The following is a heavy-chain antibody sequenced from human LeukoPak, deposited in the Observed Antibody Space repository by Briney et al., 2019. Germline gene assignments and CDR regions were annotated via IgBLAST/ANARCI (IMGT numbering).Heavy chain of an antibody. J-gene: IGHJ4*02. CDR3: ARNLHLDLQEHGY. CDR2: ISSSGDSN. V-gene: IGHV3-48*03. CDR1: IFTFSSSV. Sequence: GGALRLSCAASIFTFSSSVMHWVRQAPGKGREWVAYISSSGDSNSYGDSVKGRFTISRDNAKNSLYLQINGLRVEDTAVYYCARNLHLDLQEHGYWGQGTLVTVSS. D-gene: IGHD4-11*01.